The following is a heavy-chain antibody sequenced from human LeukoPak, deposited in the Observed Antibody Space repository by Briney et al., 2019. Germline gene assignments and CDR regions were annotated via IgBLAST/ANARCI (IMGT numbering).Heavy chain of an antibody. CDR1: GDSVSSNSAA. D-gene: IGHD3-10*01. V-gene: IGHV6-1*01. J-gene: IGHJ6*02. CDR3: ARVGGLKVRGFMIFFGLGGYYSGMDV. Sequence: SQTLSLTCAISGDSVSSNSAAWNWIRQSPSRGLEWLGRTYYRSKWYYDYATSVKGRITINPDTSKNQFSLNLSSMTAADTAIYYCARVGGLKVRGFMIFFGLGGYYSGMDVWGQGTTVSVSS. CDR2: TYYRSKWYY.